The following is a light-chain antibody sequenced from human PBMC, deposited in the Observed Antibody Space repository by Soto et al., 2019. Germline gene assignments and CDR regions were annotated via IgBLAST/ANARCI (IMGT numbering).Light chain of an antibody. J-gene: IGKJ4*01. CDR3: QQYYDTPLT. Sequence: DIVMTQSPDPLAVSLGERATINCKFSQSGLYSSDNKNYVRWYQQKPAHPPKLLIYWASTRESGVPDRFSGAGSGTDFRLTISSLQAEYVAVYYCQQYYDTPLTFGGGTKVEIK. V-gene: IGKV4-1*01. CDR2: WAS. CDR1: QSGLYSSDNKNY.